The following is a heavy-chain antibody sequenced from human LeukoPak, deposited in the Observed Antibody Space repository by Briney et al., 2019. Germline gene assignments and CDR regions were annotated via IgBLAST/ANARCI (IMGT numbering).Heavy chain of an antibody. Sequence: ASVKVSCKASGYTFITYYIHWVRQPPGLGLEWMGIINPSGGSTTYAQKFQGRVTMTRDTSTSTVYMDLTSLRSEDTAVYYCARVRSGSGNDYYYYMDVWGKGNTVTVSS. CDR2: INPSGGST. D-gene: IGHD3-10*01. V-gene: IGHV1-46*03. CDR1: GYTFITYY. J-gene: IGHJ6*03. CDR3: ARVRSGSGNDYYYYMDV.